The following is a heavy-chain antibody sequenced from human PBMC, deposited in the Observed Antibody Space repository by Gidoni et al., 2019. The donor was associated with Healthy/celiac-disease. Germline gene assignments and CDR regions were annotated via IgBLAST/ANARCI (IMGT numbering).Heavy chain of an antibody. CDR2: NNHSGST. Sequence: QVQLQQWGAGLLKPSETLSLTCAVYGWSFSGYYWSWIRQTPGKGLEWIGENNHSGSTNYNPSLKSRVTISVDTSKNQFSLKLSSVTAADTAVYYCARGGADIVVVPAATRGYYFDYWGQGTLVTVSS. J-gene: IGHJ4*02. CDR3: ARGGADIVVVPAATRGYYFDY. V-gene: IGHV4-34*01. CDR1: GWSFSGYY. D-gene: IGHD2-2*01.